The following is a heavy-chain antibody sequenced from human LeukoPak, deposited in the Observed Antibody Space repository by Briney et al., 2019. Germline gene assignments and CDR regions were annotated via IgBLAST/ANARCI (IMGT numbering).Heavy chain of an antibody. CDR2: INHSGST. CDR1: GGSFSGYY. Sequence: RASETLSLTCAVYGGSFSGYYWSWIRQPPGKGLEWIGEINHSGSTNYNPSLKSRVTISVDTSKNQFSLKLSSVTAADTAVYYCARLGYSSSWYWFDPWGQGTLVTVSS. D-gene: IGHD6-13*01. CDR3: ARLGYSSSWYWFDP. V-gene: IGHV4-34*01. J-gene: IGHJ5*02.